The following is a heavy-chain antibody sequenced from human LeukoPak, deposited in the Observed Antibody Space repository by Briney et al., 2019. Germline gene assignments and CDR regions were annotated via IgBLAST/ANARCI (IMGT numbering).Heavy chain of an antibody. CDR3: ARESSFVGMDV. V-gene: IGHV4-61*01. CDR2: IYYSGST. CDR1: GGSVSSGSYY. D-gene: IGHD2-2*01. Sequence: SETLSLTRTVSGGSVSSGSYYWSWIRQPPGKGLEWIGYIYYSGSTNYNPSFKSRVTISVDTSKNQFSLKLRSVTAADTAVYYCARESSFVGMDVWGQGTTVTVS. J-gene: IGHJ6*02.